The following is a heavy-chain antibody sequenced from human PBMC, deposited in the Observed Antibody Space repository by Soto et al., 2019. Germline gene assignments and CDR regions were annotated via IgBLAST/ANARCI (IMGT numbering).Heavy chain of an antibody. Sequence: QVQLVESGGGVVQPGRSLRLSCAASGFTFSSYAMHWVRQAPGKGLEWVAVISYDGSNKYYADSVKGRFTISRDNSKNTLYLQMNSLRAEDTAVYYCARAGPSDNMIVVVTALFDYWGQGTLVTVSS. D-gene: IGHD3-22*01. V-gene: IGHV3-30-3*01. CDR2: ISYDGSNK. CDR3: ARAGPSDNMIVVVTALFDY. CDR1: GFTFSSYA. J-gene: IGHJ4*02.